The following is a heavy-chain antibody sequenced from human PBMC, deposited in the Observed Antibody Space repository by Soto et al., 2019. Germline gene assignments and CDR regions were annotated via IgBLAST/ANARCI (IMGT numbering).Heavy chain of an antibody. J-gene: IGHJ4*02. Sequence: QITLKEFGPTLVKPTQTLTLTCTFSGFSLTTVAVGVGWIRQPPGKALEWLALIYWDDDKRYNPPLKSRLTITKDTSKNQVVLIMTNMDPVDTATYYCATPSLHYYGSETYWEGAFDYWGQGTLVTVSS. D-gene: IGHD3-10*01. V-gene: IGHV2-5*02. CDR3: ATPSLHYYGSETYWEGAFDY. CDR1: GFSLTTVAVG. CDR2: IYWDDDK.